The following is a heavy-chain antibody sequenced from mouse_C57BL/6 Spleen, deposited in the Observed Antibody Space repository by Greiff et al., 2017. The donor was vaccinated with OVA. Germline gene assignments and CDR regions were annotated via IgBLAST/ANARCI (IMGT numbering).Heavy chain of an antibody. J-gene: IGHJ2*01. Sequence: EVQLQQSVAELVRPGASVKLSCTASGFHITNTYMHWVTQRPEQGLEWIGRIDPANGNTNYAPQFQGKATITADTSSNTAYLQLSSLTSEDTASYYCARDHTTEGSCDDWGQGTTLTVSS. CDR2: IDPANGNT. D-gene: IGHD1-1*01. CDR1: GFHITNTY. CDR3: ARDHTTEGSCDD. V-gene: IGHV14-3*01.